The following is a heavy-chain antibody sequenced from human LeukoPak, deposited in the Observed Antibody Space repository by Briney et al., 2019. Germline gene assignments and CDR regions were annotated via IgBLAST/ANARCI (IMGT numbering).Heavy chain of an antibody. CDR3: ATGRLGDIVATIRSRYFDY. CDR1: GYTLTELS. CDR2: FDPKDGET. D-gene: IGHD5-12*01. Sequence: ASVKVSCKVSGYTLTELSMHWVRQAPGKGLEWMGGFDPKDGETIYAQKFQGRVTMTEDTSTDTAYMELSSLRSEDTAVYYCATGRLGDIVATIRSRYFDYWGQGTLVTVSS. V-gene: IGHV1-24*01. J-gene: IGHJ4*02.